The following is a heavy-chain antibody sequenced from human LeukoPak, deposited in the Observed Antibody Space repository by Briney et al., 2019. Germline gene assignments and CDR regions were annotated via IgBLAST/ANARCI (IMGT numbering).Heavy chain of an antibody. CDR1: GYTFTGYY. D-gene: IGHD6-19*01. CDR3: ARESSGVYSR. CDR2: INPNSGGT. Sequence: ASVKLSCKASGYTFTGYYMHWVRQAPGQGLEWRGRINPNSGGTNYAQKFQGRVTMTRDTSISTAYMELSRLRSDGTAVYYCARESSGVYSRWGQGSLVTVSS. J-gene: IGHJ4*02. V-gene: IGHV1-2*06.